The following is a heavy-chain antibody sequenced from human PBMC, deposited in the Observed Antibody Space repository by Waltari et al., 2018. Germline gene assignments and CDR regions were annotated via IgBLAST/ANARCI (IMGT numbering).Heavy chain of an antibody. V-gene: IGHV3-23*04. CDR1: GFTFSSYA. CDR2: ISGSGGST. D-gene: IGHD2-2*01. Sequence: EVQLVESGGGLVQPGGSLRLSCAASGFTFSSYAMSWVRQAPGKGLEWVSAISGSGGSTYYADSVKGRFTISRDNSKNTLYLQMNSLRAEDTAVYYCAKYKGIKNCSSTSCKGLLDYWGQGTLVTVSS. CDR3: AKYKGIKNCSSTSCKGLLDY. J-gene: IGHJ4*02.